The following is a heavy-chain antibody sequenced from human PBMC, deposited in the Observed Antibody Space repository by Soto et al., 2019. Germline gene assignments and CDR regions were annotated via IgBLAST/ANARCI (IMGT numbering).Heavy chain of an antibody. V-gene: IGHV4-34*02. J-gene: IGHJ5*02. CDR2: IHPIGDT. CDR1: SGSFSTYY. D-gene: IGHD3-16*01. Sequence: QVQLQQWGAGLLKPSETLSLTCAVDSGSFSTYYCSWTRQPPGKGLEWIGEIHPIGDTDYNPSLSNRVTISLDTSKNPFSLKLTSVTAADTAVXFCWRGRDPHQGGRTWGQGTLVTVSS. CDR3: WRGRDPHQGGRT.